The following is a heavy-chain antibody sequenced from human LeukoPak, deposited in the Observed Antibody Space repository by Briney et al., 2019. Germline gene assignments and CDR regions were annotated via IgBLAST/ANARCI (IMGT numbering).Heavy chain of an antibody. Sequence: PGRSLRLSCAASGFTFNSHAMHWVRQAPGKGLEWVAFIWYDGSNKYYADSVKGRFTFSRDNSKNTVYLQMNSVRAEDTAVYYCGRDERGYYDSSGYYGAIDYWGQGTLVTVSS. CDR1: GFTFNSHA. D-gene: IGHD3-22*01. J-gene: IGHJ4*02. CDR3: GRDERGYYDSSGYYGAIDY. V-gene: IGHV3-33*01. CDR2: IWYDGSNK.